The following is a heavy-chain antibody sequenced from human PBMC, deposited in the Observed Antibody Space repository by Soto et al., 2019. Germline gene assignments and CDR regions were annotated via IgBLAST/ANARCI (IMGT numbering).Heavy chain of an antibody. J-gene: IGHJ4*02. D-gene: IGHD2-21*02. CDR2: VSGSGDST. CDR1: AFTFSSYA. CDR3: AKGRASDCPGCTQDY. Sequence: GGSLRLSCAASAFTFSSYAMSWVRQAPGKGLEWVSAVSGSGDSTYYADSVKGRFTISRDNSKNTLYLQMHSLRAEDTAVYYCAKGRASDCPGCTQDYWGQGTLVSVSS. V-gene: IGHV3-23*01.